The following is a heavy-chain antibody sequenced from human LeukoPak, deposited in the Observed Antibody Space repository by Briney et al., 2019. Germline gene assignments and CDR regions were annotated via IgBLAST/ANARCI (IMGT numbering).Heavy chain of an antibody. CDR2: ISAYKGNT. J-gene: IGHJ4*02. CDR3: ARTSVGAAAGTVDYGY. Sequence: ASVKVSCKASGYTFTSYGISWVRQAPGQGLEWMGWISAYKGNTNYAQKLQGRVTMTTDTSTSTAYMELRSLRSDDTAVYYCARTSVGAAAGTVDYGYWGQGTLVTVSS. CDR1: GYTFTSYG. D-gene: IGHD6-13*01. V-gene: IGHV1-18*01.